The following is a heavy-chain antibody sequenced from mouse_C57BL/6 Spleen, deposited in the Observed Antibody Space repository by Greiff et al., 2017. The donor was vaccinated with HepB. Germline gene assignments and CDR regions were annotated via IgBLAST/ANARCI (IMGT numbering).Heavy chain of an antibody. V-gene: IGHV1-5*01. J-gene: IGHJ2*01. D-gene: IGHD1-1*01. Sequence: EVQLQQSGTVLARPGASVKMSCKTSGYTFTSYWMHWVKQRPGQGLEWIGAIYPGNSDTSYNQKFKGKAKLTAVTSASTAYMELSSLTNEDSAVYYCTREPITTALFDYWGQGTTLTVSS. CDR1: GYTFTSYW. CDR3: TREPITTALFDY. CDR2: IYPGNSDT.